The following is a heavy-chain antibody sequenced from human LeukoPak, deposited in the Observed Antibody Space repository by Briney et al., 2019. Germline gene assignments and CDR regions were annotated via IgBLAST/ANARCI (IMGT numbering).Heavy chain of an antibody. CDR1: GGSISGYY. J-gene: IGHJ4*02. D-gene: IGHD6-19*01. Sequence: SETLSLTCTVSGGSISGYYWNWMRQPPGPGLEWFGYIYYSGSTKYNPSLKSRVTISVDTSKNQFSLKLTSVTAADTATYYCARYSSGWIDYWGQGTLVTDSS. V-gene: IGHV4-59*01. CDR2: IYYSGST. CDR3: ARYSSGWIDY.